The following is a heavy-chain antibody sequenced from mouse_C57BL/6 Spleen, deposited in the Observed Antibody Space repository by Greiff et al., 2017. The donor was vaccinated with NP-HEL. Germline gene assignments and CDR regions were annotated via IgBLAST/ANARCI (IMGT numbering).Heavy chain of an antibody. CDR3: ARESNYAMDY. V-gene: IGHV1-82*01. CDR1: GYAFSSSW. J-gene: IGHJ4*01. CDR2: IYPGDGDT. D-gene: IGHD1-3*01. Sequence: QVQLQQSGPELVKPGASVKISCKASGYAFSSSWMNWVKQRPGKGLEWIGRIYPGDGDTNYNGKFTGKATLTADKSSSTAYMQLSSLTSEDSAVYFCARESNYAMDYWGQGTSVTVSS.